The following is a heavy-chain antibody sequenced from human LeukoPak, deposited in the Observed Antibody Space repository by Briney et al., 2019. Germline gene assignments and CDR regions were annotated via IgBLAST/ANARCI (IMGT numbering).Heavy chain of an antibody. CDR3: ARDKGYYYDSSGYYPLYFDY. CDR1: GGSISSSPYY. J-gene: IGHJ4*02. V-gene: IGHV4-39*07. CDR2: ISYSGTT. D-gene: IGHD3-22*01. Sequence: SETLSLTCTVSGGSISSSPYYWGWIRQPPGKGLEWIGGISYSGTTYYNPSLKSRVTISGDTSKNQFSLKLSSLTAADTAVYYCARDKGYYYDSSGYYPLYFDYWGQGTLVTVSS.